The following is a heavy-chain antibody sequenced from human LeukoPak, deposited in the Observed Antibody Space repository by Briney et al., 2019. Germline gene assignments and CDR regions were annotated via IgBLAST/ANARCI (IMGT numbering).Heavy chain of an antibody. D-gene: IGHD1-26*01. J-gene: IGHJ4*02. CDR3: AKDGRQNSGSYPTLGGDFDY. Sequence: QPGRSLRLSCAASGFTFDDYAMHWVRQAPGKGLEWVSGISWNSGSIGYADSVKGRFTISRDNAKNSLYLQMNSLRAEDTALYYCAKDGRQNSGSYPTLGGDFDYWGQGTLVTVSS. V-gene: IGHV3-9*01. CDR2: ISWNSGSI. CDR1: GFTFDDYA.